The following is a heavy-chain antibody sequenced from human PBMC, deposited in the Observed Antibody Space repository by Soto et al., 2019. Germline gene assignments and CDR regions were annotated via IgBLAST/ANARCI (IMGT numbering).Heavy chain of an antibody. CDR2: ISGSGGST. D-gene: IGHD7-27*01. V-gene: IGHV3-23*01. CDR1: GFTFSSYA. CDR3: AKDDKLGWIPYYFDY. J-gene: IGHJ4*02. Sequence: EVQLLESGGGLVQPGGSLRLSCAASGFTFSSYAMSWVRQTPGKGLEWVSAISGSGGSTYYADSVKGRFTISRDNSKNTLYLQMNSLRAEDTAVYYCAKDDKLGWIPYYFDYWGQGTLVTVSS.